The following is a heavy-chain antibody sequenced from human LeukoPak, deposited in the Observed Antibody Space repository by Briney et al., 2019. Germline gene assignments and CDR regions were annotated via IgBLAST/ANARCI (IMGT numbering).Heavy chain of an antibody. CDR1: RLTFTSSA. Sequence: SVKVSCKASRLTFTSSAVQWVRQARGQRLEWIGWIVVGGGNTNYAQEFQERVTITRDMSTSTAYMELSSLRSEDTAVYYCAAAPALVGPTNWGEGTLVTVSS. CDR2: IVVGGGNT. J-gene: IGHJ4*02. CDR3: AAAPALVGPTN. V-gene: IGHV1-58*01. D-gene: IGHD2-8*02.